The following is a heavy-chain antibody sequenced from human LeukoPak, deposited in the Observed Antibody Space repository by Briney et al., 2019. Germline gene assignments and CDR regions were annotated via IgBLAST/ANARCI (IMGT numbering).Heavy chain of an antibody. CDR3: AKVFGELLKDY. CDR1: GFTLSSYG. D-gene: IGHD3-10*01. Sequence: GGSLRLSCAASGFTLSSYGMHWVRQAPGKGLEWVAVISYDGSNKYYADSVKGRFTISRDNSKNTLYLQMNSLRAEDTAVYYCAKVFGELLKDYWGQGTLVTVSS. V-gene: IGHV3-30*18. J-gene: IGHJ4*02. CDR2: ISYDGSNK.